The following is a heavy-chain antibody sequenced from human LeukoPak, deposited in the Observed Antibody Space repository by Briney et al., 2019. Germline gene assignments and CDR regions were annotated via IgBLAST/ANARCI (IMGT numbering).Heavy chain of an antibody. CDR2: IYYSGNT. J-gene: IGHJ4*02. CDR1: GVSISSSNSY. D-gene: IGHD2/OR15-2a*01. Sequence: PSETLSLTCTVSGVSISSSNSYWGWIRQPPGKGLEWIGSIYYSGNTYYNASLKSQVSISIDTSKNQFSLKLSSVTAADTAVYYCARGGIDYFDYWGQGTLVTVSS. V-gene: IGHV4-39*07. CDR3: ARGGIDYFDY.